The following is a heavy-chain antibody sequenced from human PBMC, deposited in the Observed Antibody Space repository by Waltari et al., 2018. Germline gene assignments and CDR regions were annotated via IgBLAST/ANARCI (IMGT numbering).Heavy chain of an antibody. J-gene: IGHJ5*02. CDR3: VPLYYYDSPT. Sequence: EVHLVESGGGLVQPGGSLRLSCSASGFTFSSYAMHWVRQAPGKGLEYGSAIDGNGGSTYYADSVKGRFTISRDNSKNTLYLQLSSLRPEDTAVYYCVPLYYYDSPTWGQGTLVTVSS. V-gene: IGHV3-64D*08. D-gene: IGHD3-22*01. CDR2: IDGNGGST. CDR1: GFTFSSYA.